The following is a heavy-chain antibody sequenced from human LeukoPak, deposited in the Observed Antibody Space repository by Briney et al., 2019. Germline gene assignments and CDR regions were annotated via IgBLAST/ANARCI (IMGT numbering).Heavy chain of an antibody. J-gene: IGHJ4*02. D-gene: IGHD2-15*01. CDR1: GFAFSGVY. CDR3: TRQDCSGGSCSYVDY. Sequence: GGSLKLSCAASGFAFSGVYMHWVRQASGRGLEWVGLIRSKPNSYTTVYAASVKGRFTISRDDSKSTAYLQMNSLKAEDTAVYYCTRQDCSGGSCSYVDYWGQGTLVTVSS. CDR2: IRSKPNSYTT. V-gene: IGHV3-73*01.